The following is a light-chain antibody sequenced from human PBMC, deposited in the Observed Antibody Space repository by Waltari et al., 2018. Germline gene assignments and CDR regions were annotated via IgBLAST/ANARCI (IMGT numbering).Light chain of an antibody. CDR1: SSSVGGYTY. V-gene: IGLV2-14*03. CDR3: SSYTSGSTRV. J-gene: IGLJ2*01. CDR2: NVS. Sequence: QSALTQPASVSGSPGQSITIPCTGTSSSVGGYTYVSWYQQHPGKAPKLMIYNVSNWPSGVSNRFSGSKSGNTAALTISGLHAEDEADYYCSSYTSGSTRVFGGGTKLTVL.